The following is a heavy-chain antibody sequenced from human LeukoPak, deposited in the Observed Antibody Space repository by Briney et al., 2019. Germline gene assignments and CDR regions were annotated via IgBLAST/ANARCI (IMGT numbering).Heavy chain of an antibody. CDR1: GYTFTSYY. V-gene: IGHV1-46*01. D-gene: IGHD2-15*01. CDR2: INPSGGST. Sequence: ASVKVSCKASGYTFTSYYMHWVRQAPGQGLEWMGIINPSGGSTSYPQKFQGRVTMTRDTSTSTVYMELSSLRSEDTAVYYCARASPPLGYCSGGSCYSGYYYGMDVWGQGTTVTVSS. CDR3: ARASPPLGYCSGGSCYSGYYYGMDV. J-gene: IGHJ6*02.